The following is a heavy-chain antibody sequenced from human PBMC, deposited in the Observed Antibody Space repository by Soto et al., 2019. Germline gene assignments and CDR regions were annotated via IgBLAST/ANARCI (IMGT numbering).Heavy chain of an antibody. CDR2: INHSGST. CDR3: ARAHYDSSGYYRKVASYYYYYGMDV. Sequence: SETLSLTCSVSGDSINSDKYYWGWIRQPPGKGLEWIGEINHSGSTNYNPSLKSRVTISVDTSKNQFSLKLSSVTAADTAVYYCARAHYDSSGYYRKVASYYYYYGMDVWGQGTTVTVSS. V-gene: IGHV4-39*07. D-gene: IGHD3-22*01. CDR1: GDSINSDKYY. J-gene: IGHJ6*02.